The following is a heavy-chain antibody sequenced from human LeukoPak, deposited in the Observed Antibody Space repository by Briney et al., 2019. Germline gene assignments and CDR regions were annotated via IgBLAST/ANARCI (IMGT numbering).Heavy chain of an antibody. Sequence: GGSLRLSCAASGFTFSSYGMHWVRQAPGKGLEWVAVISYDGSNKYYADSVKGRFTISRDNSKNTVFLQMSSLRVDDTAVYYCAKDLRGAGFDYWGQGSLVTVSS. D-gene: IGHD1-26*01. CDR3: AKDLRGAGFDY. V-gene: IGHV3-30*18. J-gene: IGHJ4*02. CDR1: GFTFSSYG. CDR2: ISYDGSNK.